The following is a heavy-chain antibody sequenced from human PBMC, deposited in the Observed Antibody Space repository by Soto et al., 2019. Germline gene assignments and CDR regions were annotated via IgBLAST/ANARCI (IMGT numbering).Heavy chain of an antibody. CDR2: SYYIGST. CDR1: GGSISSYY. J-gene: IGHJ4*02. Sequence: QVQLQESGPGRVKPSETLSLTCTVSGGSISSYYWSWIRQPPGKGLEWIGYSYYIGSTNYNPSLKSRVTISVDTSNNPFSLKLSSVTAADTAVYYCARRWGYSYDYWGQGTLVTVSS. V-gene: IGHV4-59*08. D-gene: IGHD5-18*01. CDR3: ARRWGYSYDY.